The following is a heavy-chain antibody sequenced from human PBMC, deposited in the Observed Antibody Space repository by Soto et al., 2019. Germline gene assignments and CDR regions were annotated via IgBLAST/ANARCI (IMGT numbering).Heavy chain of an antibody. V-gene: IGHV3-33*01. CDR1: GFTFSSYG. CDR3: ARTNSHWYFDL. D-gene: IGHD1-1*01. CDR2: IWYDGKNE. J-gene: IGHJ2*01. Sequence: QVQLVESGGGVVQPGRSLRLSCAASGFTFSSYGMHWVRQAPGKGLEWVEVIWYDGKNEYYADSVKGRFTISRDNSKNILYLQMNSLRAEDTAVYYCARTNSHWYFDLWGRGTLVTVSS.